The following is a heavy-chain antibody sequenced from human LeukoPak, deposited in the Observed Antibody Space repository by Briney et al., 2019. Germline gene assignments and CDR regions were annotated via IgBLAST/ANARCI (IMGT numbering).Heavy chain of an antibody. CDR3: AKAGIVVVPAAMEA. V-gene: IGHV3-23*01. CDR2: ISGSGGST. J-gene: IGHJ5*02. Sequence: GGSLRLSCAAAGFTFSSYSMNWVRQAPGKGLEWVSAISGSGGSTYYADSVKGRFTISRDNSKNTLYLQMNSLRAEDTAVYYCAKAGIVVVPAAMEAWGQGTLVTVSS. D-gene: IGHD2-2*01. CDR1: GFTFSSYS.